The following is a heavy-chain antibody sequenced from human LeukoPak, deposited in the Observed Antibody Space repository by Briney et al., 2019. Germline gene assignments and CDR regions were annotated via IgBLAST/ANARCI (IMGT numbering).Heavy chain of an antibody. Sequence: SVKVSCKASGGTFSSYAISWVRQAPGQGLEWMGGIIPIFGTANYAQKFQGRVTITTDESTSTAYMELSSLRSEDTAVYYCARGPDLHNWFDPWGQGTLVTVSS. CDR1: GGTFSSYA. D-gene: IGHD1-14*01. CDR2: IIPIFGTA. V-gene: IGHV1-69*05. CDR3: ARGPDLHNWFDP. J-gene: IGHJ5*02.